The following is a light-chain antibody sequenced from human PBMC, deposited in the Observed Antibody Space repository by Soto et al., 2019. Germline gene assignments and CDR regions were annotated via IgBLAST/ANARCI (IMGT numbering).Light chain of an antibody. CDR3: CSYTSSSTLVV. CDR1: SGDVGGYNY. Sequence: QSALTQPASVSGSPGQWITISCSGTSGDVGGYNYVSWYQQHPGKAPKLMIYDVSNRPSGVSNRFSGSKSGNTASLTISGLQAEDESDYYCCSYTSSSTLVVFGGGTKVTVL. CDR2: DVS. J-gene: IGLJ2*01. V-gene: IGLV2-14*01.